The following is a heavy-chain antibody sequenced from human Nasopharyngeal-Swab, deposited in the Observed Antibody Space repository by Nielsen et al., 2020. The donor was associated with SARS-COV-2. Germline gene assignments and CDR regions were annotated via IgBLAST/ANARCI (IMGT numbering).Heavy chain of an antibody. CDR2: IYPGDSAT. D-gene: IGHD2-15*01. CDR1: GYTFTKSW. V-gene: IGHV5-51*01. J-gene: IGHJ4*02. Sequence: GESLKISCKGFGYTFTKSWIGWVRQMPGKGLEWMGIIYPGDSATRYSPSFQGQVIISADKSVNTTYLQWSSLKASDSAIYYCATTYCSAYTCYSFDNWGRGTLVTVSS. CDR3: ATTYCSAYTCYSFDN.